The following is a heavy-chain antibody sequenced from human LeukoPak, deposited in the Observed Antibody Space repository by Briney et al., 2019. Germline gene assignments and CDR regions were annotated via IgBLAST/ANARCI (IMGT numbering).Heavy chain of an antibody. J-gene: IGHJ6*03. CDR1: GGSISSYY. D-gene: IGHD3-9*01. Sequence: SETLSLTCTVSGGSISSYYWSWIRQPPGKGLEGIGYIYYSGSTNYNPSLKSRVTISVDTSKNQFSLKLSSVTAADTAVYYCARVSPETYYDILTGLPRGGYYYYMDVWGKGTTVTISS. V-gene: IGHV4-59*01. CDR3: ARVSPETYYDILTGLPRGGYYYYMDV. CDR2: IYYSGST.